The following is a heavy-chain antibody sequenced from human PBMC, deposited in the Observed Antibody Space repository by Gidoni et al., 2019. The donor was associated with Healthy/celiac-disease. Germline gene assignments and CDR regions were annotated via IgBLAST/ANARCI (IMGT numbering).Heavy chain of an antibody. CDR1: GGTFSSYA. Sequence: QVQLVQSGAEVKKPGSSVKVSCKASGGTFSSYAISWVRQAPGQGLEWMGRIIPILGIANYAQKFQGRVTITADKSTSTAYMELSSLRSEDTAVYYCARPIRAMVNAFDIWGQGTMVTVSS. D-gene: IGHD5-18*01. CDR2: IIPILGIA. V-gene: IGHV1-69*09. CDR3: ARPIRAMVNAFDI. J-gene: IGHJ3*02.